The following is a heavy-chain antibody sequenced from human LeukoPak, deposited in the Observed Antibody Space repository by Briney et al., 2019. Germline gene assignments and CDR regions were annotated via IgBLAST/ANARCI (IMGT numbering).Heavy chain of an antibody. D-gene: IGHD3-10*01. V-gene: IGHV3-33*01. CDR2: IWYDGSNK. Sequence: GGSLRLSCVASGFTFSSYGMHWVRQAPGKGLEWVALIWYDGSNKYYADSVKGRFTISRDNSKNTLYLQMNSLRAEDTAVYYCATHYGSEIDYWGQGTLVTVSS. J-gene: IGHJ4*02. CDR3: ATHYGSEIDY. CDR1: GFTFSSYG.